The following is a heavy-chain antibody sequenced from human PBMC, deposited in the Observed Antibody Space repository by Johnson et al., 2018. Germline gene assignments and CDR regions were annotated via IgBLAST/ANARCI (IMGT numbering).Heavy chain of an antibody. V-gene: IGHV3-23*01. D-gene: IGHD5-18*01. J-gene: IGHJ6*03. Sequence: EVQLLESGGGLVQPGGSLRLSCAASGFTFSSYAMSWVRQAPGKGLEWVSAISGSGGSTYYAHSVKGRFTISRDNSKNTLYLQMNSLRAEDTAVYYCAREGIQLWLFDVWGKGTTVTVSS. CDR2: ISGSGGST. CDR3: AREGIQLWLFDV. CDR1: GFTFSSYA.